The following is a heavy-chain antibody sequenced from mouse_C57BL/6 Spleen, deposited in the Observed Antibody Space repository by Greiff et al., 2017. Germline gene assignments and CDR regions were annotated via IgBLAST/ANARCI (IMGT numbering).Heavy chain of an antibody. V-gene: IGHV1-42*01. J-gene: IGHJ2*01. CDR2: INPSTGGT. Sequence: VHVKQSGPELVKPGASVKISCKASGYSFTGYYMNWVKQSPEKSLEWIGEINPSTGGTTYNQKFKAKATLTVDKSSSTAYMQLKSLTSEDSADYYCARLGYDYGFDYWGQGTTLTVSS. CDR1: GYSFTGYY. CDR3: ARLGYDYGFDY. D-gene: IGHD2-4*01.